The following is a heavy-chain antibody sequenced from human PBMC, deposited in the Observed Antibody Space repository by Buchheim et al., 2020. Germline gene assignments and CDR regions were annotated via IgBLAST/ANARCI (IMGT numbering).Heavy chain of an antibody. Sequence: VQLQESGPGLVKPSETLSLTCSVFGDSVSSGPFYWSWIRRPPGKGLEWIGYAFYSGSTNYNPSLKNRVSISLQSSKNQFSLRLNSVTAADTAVYYCARRRRCGGDCYSIDYWGQGT. CDR3: ARRRRCGGDCYSIDY. CDR2: AFYSGST. V-gene: IGHV4-61*01. D-gene: IGHD2-21*02. J-gene: IGHJ4*02. CDR1: GDSVSSGPFY.